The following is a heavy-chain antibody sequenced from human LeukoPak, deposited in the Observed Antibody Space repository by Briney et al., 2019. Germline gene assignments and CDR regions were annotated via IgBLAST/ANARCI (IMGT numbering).Heavy chain of an antibody. J-gene: IGHJ4*02. CDR2: IYSGGST. CDR1: GFTVSSNY. Sequence: PGGSLRLSCAASGFTVSSNYMSWVRQAPGKGLEWVSVIYSGGSTYYADSVKGRFTISRDNSKNTLYLQTNSLRAEDTAVYYCARVGEYYDILTGYSSWDYWGQGTLVTVSS. CDR3: ARVGEYYDILTGYSSWDY. D-gene: IGHD3-9*01. V-gene: IGHV3-66*02.